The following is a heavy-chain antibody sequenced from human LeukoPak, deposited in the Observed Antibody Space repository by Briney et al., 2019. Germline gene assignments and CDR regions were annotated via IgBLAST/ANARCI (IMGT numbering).Heavy chain of an antibody. CDR2: MNPNSGNT. CDR1: GYTFTSYD. CDR3: ARGENRIAVAGHYYYYYYMDV. V-gene: IGHV1-8*01. D-gene: IGHD6-19*01. J-gene: IGHJ6*03. Sequence: ASVKVSCKASGYTFTSYDINWVRQATGQGLEWMGWMNPNSGNTGYAQKFQGRVTMTRNTSISTAYMDLSSLRSEDTAVYYCARGENRIAVAGHYYYYYYMDVWGKGTTVTVSS.